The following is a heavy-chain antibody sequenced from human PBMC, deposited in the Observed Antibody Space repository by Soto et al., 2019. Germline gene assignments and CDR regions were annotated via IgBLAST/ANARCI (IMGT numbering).Heavy chain of an antibody. J-gene: IGHJ4*02. D-gene: IGHD2-8*01. V-gene: IGHV3-23*01. CDR2: IAPIGYST. Sequence: EVQLLESGGGLLQPGGSLRLPCAVSGLTFRNHAMSWVRQAPGKGLEWVSTIAPIGYSTHYAGSVEGRFTISRDDSKSTLDLQMNSLRADDTAVYYCVSWVSPHFDYWGQGTLVSVSS. CDR1: GLTFRNHA. CDR3: VSWVSPHFDY.